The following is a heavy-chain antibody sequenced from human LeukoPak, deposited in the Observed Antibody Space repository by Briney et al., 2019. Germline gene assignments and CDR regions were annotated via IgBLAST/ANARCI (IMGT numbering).Heavy chain of an antibody. CDR3: ACLTTADAFDI. D-gene: IGHD3-22*01. V-gene: IGHV4-59*01. CDR1: GASFHNYY. CDR2: IYDSGST. Sequence: PSETLSLTCAVYGASFHNYYWSWIRQPPGKGLEWIGYIYDSGSTNYNPSLKSRVTISVDTSKNQFSLKLSSVTAADTAVYYCACLTTADAFDIWGQGTMVTVSS. J-gene: IGHJ3*02.